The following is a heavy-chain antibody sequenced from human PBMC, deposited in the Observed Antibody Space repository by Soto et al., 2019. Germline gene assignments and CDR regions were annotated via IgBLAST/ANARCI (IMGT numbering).Heavy chain of an antibody. CDR3: ARGYNWFDP. CDR1: GDSIRSSY. Sequence: SEPLSLTCSVSGDSIRSSYWSWIRQPPGKGLEWIGYIYYSGSTNYNPSLKSRVTISVDTSKNQFSLKVSSVTAADTAVYYCARGYNWFDPWGQGTLVTVS. V-gene: IGHV4-59*01. J-gene: IGHJ5*02. CDR2: IYYSGST.